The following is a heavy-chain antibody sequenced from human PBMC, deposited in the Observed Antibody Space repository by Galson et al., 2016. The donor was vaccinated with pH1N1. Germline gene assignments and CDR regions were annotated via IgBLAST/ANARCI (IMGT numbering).Heavy chain of an antibody. V-gene: IGHV3-30*18. D-gene: IGHD3-10*01. CDR3: AKHIYGSGGFDP. J-gene: IGHJ5*02. Sequence: SLRLSCAASGFTFSSYGMHWVRQAPGKGLEWVAVISYDGSKKYYADSVKGRFTISRDNSKNTLYLQMNSLRAEDTAVYYCAKHIYGSGGFDPWGQGTLVTVSS. CDR1: GFTFSSYG. CDR2: ISYDGSKK.